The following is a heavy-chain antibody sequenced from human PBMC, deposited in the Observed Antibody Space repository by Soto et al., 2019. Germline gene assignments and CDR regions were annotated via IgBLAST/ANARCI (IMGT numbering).Heavy chain of an antibody. Sequence: PGGSLRLSCAASGFTFSSYGMNWVRQAPGKGLEWVSYISGSGSTIYYADSVEGRFTISRDNDKNSLYLQMNSLRAEDTAVYYCARESPPITTPYYDISNYVVAVNSQHWGQGTLVTVSS. J-gene: IGHJ1*01. CDR1: GFTFSSYG. D-gene: IGHD3-22*01. CDR2: ISGSGSTI. V-gene: IGHV3-48*03. CDR3: ARESPPITTPYYDISNYVVAVNSQH.